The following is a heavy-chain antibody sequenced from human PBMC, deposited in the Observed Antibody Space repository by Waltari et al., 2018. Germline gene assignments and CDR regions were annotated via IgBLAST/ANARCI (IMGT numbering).Heavy chain of an antibody. CDR2: VSSSIYM. V-gene: IGHV3-21*01. CDR3: ARPFAGTGLAF. D-gene: IGHD6-19*01. J-gene: IGHJ2*01. CDR1: GFTFSSYG. Sequence: EVQLVESGGGLVKPGGSLRLSCAASGFTFSSYGMHWVLQAAGKGLEWVSSVSSSIYMYYAGSVKDRFTISKDNAKNSLYLQMNSLRAENTAVYYCARPFAGTGLAFWGRGTLVTVSS.